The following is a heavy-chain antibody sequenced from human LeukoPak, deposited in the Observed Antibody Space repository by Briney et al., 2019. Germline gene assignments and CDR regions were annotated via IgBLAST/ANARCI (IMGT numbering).Heavy chain of an antibody. D-gene: IGHD6-13*01. V-gene: IGHV3-11*04. J-gene: IGHJ4*02. CDR2: ISSSGSTI. Sequence: GGSLRLSCAASGFTFSDYYMGWIRQAPGKGLEWVSYISSSGSTIYYADSVKGRFTISRDNAKNSLYLQMNSLRAEDTAVYYCSRGRSSSWYGAYYFDYWGQGTLVTVSS. CDR1: GFTFSDYY. CDR3: SRGRSSSWYGAYYFDY.